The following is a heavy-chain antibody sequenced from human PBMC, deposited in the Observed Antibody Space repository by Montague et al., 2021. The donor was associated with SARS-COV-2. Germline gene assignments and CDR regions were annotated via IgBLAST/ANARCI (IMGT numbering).Heavy chain of an antibody. V-gene: IGHV2-26*01. J-gene: IGHJ4*02. CDR3: ARIRSDPPLLYLGVWDYYFDC. CDR1: GFSRNNRLG. Sequence: PALVKPTQTLTLTCTVSGFSRNNRLGVTWIRQPPGKALEWLAHIFLNGEQSVTTSLKTRVTVSRDTSKNQVVLSMANVDPADTATYYCARIRSDPPLLYLGVWDYYFDCWGQGILVSVSS. D-gene: IGHD3-16*02. CDR2: IFLNGEQ.